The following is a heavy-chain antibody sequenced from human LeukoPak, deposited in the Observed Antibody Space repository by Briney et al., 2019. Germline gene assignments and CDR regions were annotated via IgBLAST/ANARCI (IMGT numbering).Heavy chain of an antibody. CDR2: INHSGST. D-gene: IGHD3-10*01. CDR3: ARLLWFGELHNWFDP. CDR1: GGSFSGYY. J-gene: IGHJ5*02. Sequence: PSETLSLTCAVYGGSFSGYYWSWIRQPPGKGLEWIGEINHSGSTNYNPSLKSRVTISVDTSKNQFSLKLSSVTAADTAVYYCARLLWFGELHNWFDPWGQGTLVTVSS. V-gene: IGHV4-34*01.